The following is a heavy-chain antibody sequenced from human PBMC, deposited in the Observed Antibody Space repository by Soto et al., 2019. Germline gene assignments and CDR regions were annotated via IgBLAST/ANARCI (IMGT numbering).Heavy chain of an antibody. CDR3: ARRVVRGVIRWFDP. J-gene: IGHJ5*02. V-gene: IGHV4-59*01. Sequence: SETLSLTCTVSGGSISGYYWSWIRQPPGNGLEWIGYIYDSGTTNYNSSLKSRVTISVDTSKNQFSLKLSSVTAADTAVYYCARRVVRGVIRWFDPWGQGXLVTVYS. CDR1: GGSISGYY. D-gene: IGHD3-10*01. CDR2: IYDSGTT.